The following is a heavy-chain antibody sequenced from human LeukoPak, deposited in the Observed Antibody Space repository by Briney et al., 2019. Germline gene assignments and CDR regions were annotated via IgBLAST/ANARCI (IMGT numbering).Heavy chain of an antibody. Sequence: GGSLRLSCAASGFTFSSYAMSWVRQGPGKGLEWVSEISGSGGIRYYADSVKGRSTLSRDNSKNTVYLQMNSLRVEDTAVYYCAKDRIAAVVYYYYYGMDVWGQGTTVTVSS. CDR1: GFTFSSYA. CDR3: AKDRIAAVVYYYYYGMDV. D-gene: IGHD6-13*01. J-gene: IGHJ6*02. CDR2: ISGSGGIR. V-gene: IGHV3-23*01.